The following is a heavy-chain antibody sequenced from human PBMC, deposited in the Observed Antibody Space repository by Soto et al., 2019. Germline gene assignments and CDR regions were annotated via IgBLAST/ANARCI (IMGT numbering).Heavy chain of an antibody. CDR3: ASHSSLRGYCISTSCYGYYYGMDV. J-gene: IGHJ6*02. CDR2: IIPIFGTA. D-gene: IGHD2-2*01. Sequence: SVKVSCKASGGTFSSYAISWVRQAPGQGLEWMGGIIPIFGTADYAQKFQGRVTITADESTSTAYMELSSLRSEDTAVYYCASHSSLRGYCISTSCYGYYYGMDVWGQGTTVTVSS. CDR1: GGTFSSYA. V-gene: IGHV1-69*13.